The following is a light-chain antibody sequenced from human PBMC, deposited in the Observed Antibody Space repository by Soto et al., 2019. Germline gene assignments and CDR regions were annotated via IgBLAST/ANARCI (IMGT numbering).Light chain of an antibody. J-gene: IGKJ5*01. CDR1: QSVGSN. Sequence: EIVLTQSPATLSLSPGERATLSCRASQSVGSNLAWYQQKPGQAPRLLIYDTSNRATGIPARFSGSGSGTDFTLTISSLKPEDFAVYYCQRGDTFGQGTRLEIK. V-gene: IGKV3-11*01. CDR3: QRGDT. CDR2: DTS.